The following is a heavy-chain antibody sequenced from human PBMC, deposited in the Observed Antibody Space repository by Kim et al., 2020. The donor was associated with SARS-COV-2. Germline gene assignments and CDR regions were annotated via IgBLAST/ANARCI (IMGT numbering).Heavy chain of an antibody. V-gene: IGHV4-4*02. D-gene: IGHD3-16*01. Sequence: YNPSLKSRVTISVDKSKNQYSLKLSSVTAADTAVYYCAVLDRWGNYELSYWGQGTLVTVSS. CDR3: AVLDRWGNYELSY. J-gene: IGHJ4*01.